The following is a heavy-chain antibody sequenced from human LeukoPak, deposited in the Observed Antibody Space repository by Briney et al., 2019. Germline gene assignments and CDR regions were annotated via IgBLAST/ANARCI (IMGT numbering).Heavy chain of an antibody. V-gene: IGHV3-33*01. CDR3: AREGPRGNSQFDY. J-gene: IGHJ4*02. CDR1: GFTFSNYG. CDR2: IWYDGSNK. D-gene: IGHD2/OR15-2a*01. Sequence: GGSLRLSCAASGFTFSNYGMHWVRQAPGKGLEWVALIWYDGSNKYYTDSVKGRFTISRDNSKNTLYLHMNSLRAEDTALYYCAREGPRGNSQFDYWGQGTLVTVSS.